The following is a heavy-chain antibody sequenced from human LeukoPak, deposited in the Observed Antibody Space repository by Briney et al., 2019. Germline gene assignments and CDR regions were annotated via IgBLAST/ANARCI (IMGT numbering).Heavy chain of an antibody. J-gene: IGHJ4*02. CDR2: INPNSGGT. CDR3: ARDESITIFGVVPFDY. Sequence: ASVKVSCKASGYTFTGYYMHWVRQAPGQGLEWTGWINPNSGGTNYAQKFQGRVTMTRDTSISTAYMELSRLRSDDTAVYYCARDESITIFGVVPFDYWGQGTLVTVSS. D-gene: IGHD3-3*01. CDR1: GYTFTGYY. V-gene: IGHV1-2*02.